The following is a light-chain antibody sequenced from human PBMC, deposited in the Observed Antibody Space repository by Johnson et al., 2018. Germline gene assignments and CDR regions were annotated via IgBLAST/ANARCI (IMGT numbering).Light chain of an antibody. Sequence: QSVLTQPPSVSAAPGQKVTISCSGSSSNIGNNYVSWYQQLPGTAPKLLIYENNKRPSGIPDRFSGSKSGTSATLGITGLQTGEEADYYCGTWYSSLSAGNVFGTGTKVTVL. J-gene: IGLJ1*01. CDR3: GTWYSSLSAGNV. CDR1: SSNIGNNY. V-gene: IGLV1-51*02. CDR2: ENN.